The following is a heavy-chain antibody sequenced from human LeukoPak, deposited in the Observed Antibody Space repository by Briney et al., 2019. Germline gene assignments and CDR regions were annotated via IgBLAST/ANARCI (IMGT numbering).Heavy chain of an antibody. Sequence: GGSLRLSCAASGFTFSSYAMSWVRQAPGKGLQWVSSISATGGSIYYADSVKGRSTVSRDNSKNTLYLQMNSLRAEDTAVYYCAKALDIVVVSRPPDYWGQGTLVTVSS. J-gene: IGHJ4*02. V-gene: IGHV3-23*01. CDR1: GFTFSSYA. D-gene: IGHD2-2*01. CDR3: AKALDIVVVSRPPDY. CDR2: ISATGGSI.